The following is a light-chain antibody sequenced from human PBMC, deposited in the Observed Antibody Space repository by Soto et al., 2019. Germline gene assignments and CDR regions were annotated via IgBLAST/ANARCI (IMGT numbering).Light chain of an antibody. Sequence: EIVLTHSPGTLSLSPCERAALSCSASQSVSNNYLAWYQQKPGQAPRLLIYGASNRATGIPDRFSGSGSGTDFTLTINSLQAADVAVYYCQQYYSTPLTFGGGTKVDIK. V-gene: IGKV3-20*01. CDR1: QSVSNNY. CDR2: GAS. J-gene: IGKJ4*01. CDR3: QQYYSTPLT.